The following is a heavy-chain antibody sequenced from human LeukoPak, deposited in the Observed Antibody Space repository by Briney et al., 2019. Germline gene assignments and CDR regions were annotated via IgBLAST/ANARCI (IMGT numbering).Heavy chain of an antibody. CDR2: ISYHGGDK. J-gene: IGHJ4*02. V-gene: IGHV3-30*04. CDR1: GFTFTNHA. D-gene: IGHD6-19*01. CDR3: ARDLQGLPDD. Sequence: PGRSLTLSCAAAGFTFTNHAMHWVRQAPGKGLEWVAVISYHGGDKYYADSVKGRFTISRDNSKNTLDLQMNSLGDEDTAVYFCARDLQGLPDDGSQGTLVTASS.